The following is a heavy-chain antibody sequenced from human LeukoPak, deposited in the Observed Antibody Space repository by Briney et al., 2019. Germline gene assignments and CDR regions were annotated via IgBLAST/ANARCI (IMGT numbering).Heavy chain of an antibody. CDR1: GFTVSSKY. J-gene: IGHJ4*02. Sequence: GGSLRLSYAASGFTVSSKYMSWVRQAPGKGLEWVSVIYTGGTTYYADSVKGRFTISRDNSKNMLFLQMNSLRAEDTAVYYCARFYDSSGYLDYWGQGTLVTVSS. CDR3: ARFYDSSGYLDY. CDR2: IYTGGTT. V-gene: IGHV3-66*01. D-gene: IGHD3-22*01.